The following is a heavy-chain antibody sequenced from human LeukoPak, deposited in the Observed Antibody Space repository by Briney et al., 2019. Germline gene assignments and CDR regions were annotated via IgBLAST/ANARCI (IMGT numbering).Heavy chain of an antibody. CDR3: ARDPLSYYDSSGYSY. CDR2: ISWNSGSI. D-gene: IGHD3-22*01. V-gene: IGHV3-9*01. J-gene: IGHJ4*02. Sequence: QTGGSLRLSCEVSGFTFSSHWMSWVRQAPGKGLEWVSGISWNSGSIGYADSVKGRFTISRDNAKNSLYLQMNSLRAEDTAVYYCARDPLSYYDSSGYSYWGQGTLVTVSS. CDR1: GFTFSSHW.